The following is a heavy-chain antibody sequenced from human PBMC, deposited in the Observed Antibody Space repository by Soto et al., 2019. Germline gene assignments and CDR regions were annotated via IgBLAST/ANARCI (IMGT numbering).Heavy chain of an antibody. V-gene: IGHV4-31*03. Sequence: SETPSLTCTVSGGSISSGGYYWSWIRQHPGKGLEWIGYIYYSGSTYYNPSLKSRVTISVDTSKNQFSLKLSSVTAADTAVYYCARVVAATQYYYYNMDVWGKGTTVTVSS. CDR2: IYYSGST. J-gene: IGHJ6*03. CDR1: GGSISSGGYY. D-gene: IGHD2-15*01. CDR3: ARVVAATQYYYYNMDV.